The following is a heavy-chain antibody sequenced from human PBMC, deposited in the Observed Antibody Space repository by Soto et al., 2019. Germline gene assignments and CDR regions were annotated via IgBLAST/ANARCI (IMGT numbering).Heavy chain of an antibody. D-gene: IGHD3-3*01. J-gene: IGHJ4*02. CDR3: ASSLSSIFGVDSDY. Sequence: QVQLQESGPGLVKPSGTLSLTCAVPSGSISSSNWWGWVRQPPGKGLEWIGEIYHSGSTNYNPSLKSRVTISVDKSKNQFSLKLSSVTAADTAVYYCASSLSSIFGVDSDYWGQGTLVTVSS. V-gene: IGHV4-4*02. CDR2: IYHSGST. CDR1: SGSISSSNW.